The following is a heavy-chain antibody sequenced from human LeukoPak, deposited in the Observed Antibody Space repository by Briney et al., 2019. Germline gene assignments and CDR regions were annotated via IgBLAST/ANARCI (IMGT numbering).Heavy chain of an antibody. CDR2: IYYSGSS. CDR3: ARMYTAMVTVIDY. D-gene: IGHD5-18*01. Sequence: SETLSLTCTVSGGSISSYYWSWIRQPPGKGLEWIGYIYYSGSSIYDPSLQSRVTIPVDLSKTPYSLTLSSVPAADTPVYYCARMYTAMVTVIDYWGQGTLVTVSS. V-gene: IGHV4-59*01. J-gene: IGHJ4*02. CDR1: GGSISSYY.